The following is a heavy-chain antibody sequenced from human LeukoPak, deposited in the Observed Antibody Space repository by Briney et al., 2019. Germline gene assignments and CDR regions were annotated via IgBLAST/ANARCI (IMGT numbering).Heavy chain of an antibody. CDR2: IWYDGTNK. CDR1: GFTFSTYG. J-gene: IGHJ4*02. V-gene: IGHV3-33*01. Sequence: GGSLRLSCAASGFTFSTYGMHWVRQGPGKGLEWVAVIWYDGTNKYYADSVKGRFTISRDNAKNSLYLQMNSLRAEDTAVYYCARSYYYGSGSSDYWGQGTLVTVSS. CDR3: ARSYYYGSGSSDY. D-gene: IGHD3-10*01.